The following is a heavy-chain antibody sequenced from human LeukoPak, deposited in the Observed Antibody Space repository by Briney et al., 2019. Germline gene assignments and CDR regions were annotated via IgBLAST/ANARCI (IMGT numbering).Heavy chain of an antibody. V-gene: IGHV3-21*01. CDR3: ARTHDYGDYEGDY. J-gene: IGHJ4*02. CDR1: GFTFSSYS. CDR2: ISSSSSYI. D-gene: IGHD4-17*01. Sequence: GGSLRLSCAASGFTFSSYSMNWVRQAPGKGLEWVSSISSSSSYIYYADSVKGRFTISRDNAKNSLYLQMNSLRTEDTAVYYCARTHDYGDYEGDYWGQRTLVTVSS.